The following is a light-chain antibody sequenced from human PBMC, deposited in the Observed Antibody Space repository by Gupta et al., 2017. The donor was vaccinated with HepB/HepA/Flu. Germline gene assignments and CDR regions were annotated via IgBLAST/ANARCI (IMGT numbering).Light chain of an antibody. CDR2: DAS. J-gene: IGKJ4*01. Sequence: EIQLTQSPSFPSASVGYRVIITCRASPGIRNHLAWFQQIPGKAPKLLIFDASTFQSGLPSRFSGTGFGTEFTLTISSLLPEDFATYYCQHIDHFPLTFGGGTKVAI. CDR1: PGIRNH. V-gene: IGKV1-9*01. CDR3: QHIDHFPLT.